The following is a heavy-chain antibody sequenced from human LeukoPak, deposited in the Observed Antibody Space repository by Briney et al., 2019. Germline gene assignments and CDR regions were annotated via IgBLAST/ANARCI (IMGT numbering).Heavy chain of an antibody. J-gene: IGHJ6*02. CDR2: IKSKTDGGTT. V-gene: IGHV3-15*07. D-gene: IGHD2-15*01. CDR1: GFTFSNAW. CDR3: TTAIVVVVAATHGMDV. Sequence: PGGSLRLSCAASGFTFSNAWVNWVRRAPGKGLEWVGRIKSKTDGGTTDYAAPVKGKFTISRDDSKNTLYLQMNSLKTEDTAVYYCTTAIVVVVAATHGMDVWGQGTTVTVSS.